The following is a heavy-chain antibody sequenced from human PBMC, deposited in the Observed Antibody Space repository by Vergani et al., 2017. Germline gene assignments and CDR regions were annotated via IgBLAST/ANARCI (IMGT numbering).Heavy chain of an antibody. J-gene: IGHJ6*03. CDR2: INPSGGST. CDR1: GYTFTSYY. Sequence: QVQLVQSGAEVKKPGASVKVSCKASGYTFTSYYMHWVRQAPGQGLEWMGIINPSGGSTSYAQKFQGRVTMTRDPSTSTVYMELCSLRSEDTAVYYCAREGARTEWGNENYYYYMDVWGKGTTVTVSS. D-gene: IGHD1-1*01. V-gene: IGHV1-46*03. CDR3: AREGARTEWGNENYYYYMDV.